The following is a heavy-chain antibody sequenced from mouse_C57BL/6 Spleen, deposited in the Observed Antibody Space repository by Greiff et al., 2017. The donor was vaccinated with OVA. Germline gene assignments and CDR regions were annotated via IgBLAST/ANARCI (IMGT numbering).Heavy chain of an antibody. Sequence: EVQLQESGPGLVKPSQSLSLTCSVTGYSITSGYYWNWIRQFPGNKLEWMGYISYDGSNNYNPSLKNRISITRDTSKNQFFLKLNSVTTEDTATYYCARSYYGNYVDYAMDYWGQGTSVTVSS. J-gene: IGHJ4*01. CDR1: GYSITSGYY. CDR2: ISYDGSN. D-gene: IGHD2-1*01. V-gene: IGHV3-6*01. CDR3: ARSYYGNYVDYAMDY.